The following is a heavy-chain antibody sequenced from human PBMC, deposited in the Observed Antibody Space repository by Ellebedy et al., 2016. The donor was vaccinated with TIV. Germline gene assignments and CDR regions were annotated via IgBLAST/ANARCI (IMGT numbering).Heavy chain of an antibody. D-gene: IGHD1-26*01. Sequence: GESLKISXAASGFTFSTYAIHWVHQAPGRGLECVALISHDESNKNYADSVKGRFTISRDNSKNTLFLQMNSLRAEDTAVYYCASRPPSETYYAVFDYWGPGTQVTVSS. CDR2: ISHDESNK. J-gene: IGHJ4*02. CDR3: ASRPPSETYYAVFDY. CDR1: GFTFSTYA. V-gene: IGHV3-30-3*01.